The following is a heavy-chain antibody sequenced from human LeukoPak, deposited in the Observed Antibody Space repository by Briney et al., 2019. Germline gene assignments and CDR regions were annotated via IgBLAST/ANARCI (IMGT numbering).Heavy chain of an antibody. CDR1: GFTFRGYA. J-gene: IGHJ4*02. V-gene: IGHV3-33*01. CDR3: ARSPGVEQDYFDY. Sequence: GGSLRLSCAASGFTFRGYAMHWVRQAPGKGLEWVAVIWYDGSNRYYADSVRGRFTISRDSSKNTLYLQMNSLRADDTAVYYCARSPGVEQDYFDYWGQGTLVTVSS. CDR2: IWYDGSNR. D-gene: IGHD1/OR15-1a*01.